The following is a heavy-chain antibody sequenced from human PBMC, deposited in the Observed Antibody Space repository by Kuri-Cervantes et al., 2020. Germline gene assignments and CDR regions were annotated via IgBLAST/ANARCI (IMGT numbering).Heavy chain of an antibody. Sequence: GESLKISCAASGFTFSSYAMHWVRQAPGKGLEWVAVISYDGSNKYYADSVKGRFTISRDNAKNSLYPQMNSLRAEDTAVFYCARVGVGLYGMDVWGQGTTVTVSS. V-gene: IGHV3-30-3*01. CDR2: ISYDGSNK. CDR3: ARVGVGLYGMDV. J-gene: IGHJ6*02. D-gene: IGHD3-3*01. CDR1: GFTFSSYA.